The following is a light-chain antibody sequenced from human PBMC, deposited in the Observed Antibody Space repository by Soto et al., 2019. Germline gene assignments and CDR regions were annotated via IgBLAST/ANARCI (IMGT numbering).Light chain of an antibody. CDR3: QQYNNWPVT. CDR2: GAS. CDR1: QSVSSN. V-gene: IGKV3-15*01. J-gene: IGKJ4*01. Sequence: DIVLTQSPGTLSLSPGERATLSCRASQSVSSNLAWYQQKPGQAPRLLIYGASTRATGIPARFSGSGSGTEFTLTISSLQSEDFAVYYCQQYNNWPVTFGGGTKVDIK.